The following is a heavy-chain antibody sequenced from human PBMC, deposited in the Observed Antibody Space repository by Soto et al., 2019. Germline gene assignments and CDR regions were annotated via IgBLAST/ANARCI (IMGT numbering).Heavy chain of an antibody. CDR3: ARERPDGARLDP. Sequence: QVQLQESGPGLVKPSQTLSLTCTVSGGSISSGDYYWSWIRQPPGKGLEWIGYIYYSGSTYYNPSLKSRVAISVDTPKNQFSLKLSSVTAADTAVYYCARERPDGARLDPWGQGTLVTVSS. CDR1: GGSISSGDYY. V-gene: IGHV4-30-4*01. CDR2: IYYSGST. J-gene: IGHJ5*02. D-gene: IGHD6-6*01.